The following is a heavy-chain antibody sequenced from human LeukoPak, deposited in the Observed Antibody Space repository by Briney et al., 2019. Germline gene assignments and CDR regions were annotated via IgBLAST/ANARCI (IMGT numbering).Heavy chain of an antibody. V-gene: IGHV1-2*02. CDR2: INPNSGGT. CDR3: ARSAGTYLYFDY. J-gene: IGHJ4*02. Sequence: ASVKVSCKASGYTFTGYYTHWVRQAPGQGLEWMGWINPNSGGTNYAQKFQGRVTMTRDTSISTAYMELSRLRSDDTAVYYCARSAGTYLYFDYWGQGTLVTVSS. D-gene: IGHD6-13*01. CDR1: GYTFTGYY.